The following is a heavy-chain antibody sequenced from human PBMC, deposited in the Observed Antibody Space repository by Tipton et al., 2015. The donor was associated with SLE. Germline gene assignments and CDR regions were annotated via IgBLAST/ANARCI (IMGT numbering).Heavy chain of an antibody. CDR1: GGSISSGGYY. V-gene: IGHV4-31*03. CDR2: IYYSGST. D-gene: IGHD2-8*01. Sequence: TLSLTCTVSGGSISSGGYYWSWIRQHPGKGLEWIGYIYYSGSTYYNPSLKSRVTISVDTSKNQFSLKLTSVTAADTAVYYCARVMLTWRGAIIGVDVWGQGTSVNVSS. J-gene: IGHJ6*02. CDR3: ARVMLTWRGAIIGVDV.